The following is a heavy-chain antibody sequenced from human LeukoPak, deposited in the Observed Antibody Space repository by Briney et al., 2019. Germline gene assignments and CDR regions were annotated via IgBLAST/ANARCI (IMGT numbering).Heavy chain of an antibody. Sequence: GESLKIFCKGSGYSFTNYWIVCVRQVPEKSVEWRVAIYPGDSDTKYSPSFQGQVTISADKSISTAYLQWSSLRAADTALYYCARHRSSSTWTNFDSWGQGTLVTVSS. J-gene: IGHJ4*02. V-gene: IGHV5-51*01. CDR1: GYSFTNYW. CDR2: IYPGDSDT. D-gene: IGHD6-13*01. CDR3: ARHRSSSTWTNFDS.